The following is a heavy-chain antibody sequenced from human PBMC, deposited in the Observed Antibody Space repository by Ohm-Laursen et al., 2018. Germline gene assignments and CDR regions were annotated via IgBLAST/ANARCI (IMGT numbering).Heavy chain of an antibody. J-gene: IGHJ5*02. D-gene: IGHD4-11*01. CDR3: ARDNSNYGWFDP. CDR1: DASIDSAK. Sequence: SDTLSLTWVVSDASIDSAKWSWVRQSSGKQLAWIGRVSQIGTPSYNPSFGSRVIISVESSKNRVSLVLGAVTAADTAVYFCARDNSNYGWFDPWGQGTLVTVSS. V-gene: IGHV4-4*07. CDR2: VSQIGTP.